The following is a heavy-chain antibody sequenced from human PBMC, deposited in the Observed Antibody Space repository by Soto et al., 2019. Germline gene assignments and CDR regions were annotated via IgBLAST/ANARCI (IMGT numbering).Heavy chain of an antibody. J-gene: IGHJ4*02. CDR2: IWYDGSNK. V-gene: IGHV3-33*01. D-gene: IGHD1-26*01. Sequence: GGSLRLSCAASGFTFSSYGMHWVRQAPGKGLEWVAVIWYDGSNKYYADSVKGRFTISRDNSKNTLYLQMNSLRAEDTAVYYCAATVGATRVPSRYWGQGTLVTVSS. CDR3: AATVGATRVPSRY. CDR1: GFTFSSYG.